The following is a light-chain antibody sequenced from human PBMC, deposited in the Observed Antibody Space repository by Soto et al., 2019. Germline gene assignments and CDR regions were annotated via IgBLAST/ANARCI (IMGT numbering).Light chain of an antibody. Sequence: SYELTQPPSVSVAPGKTARITCGGNNIGSKSVLWYQQKPGQAPVLVIYYDSDRPSGIPERFSGSNSGNTATLTISRVEAWDEADYYWQVWDSSSDHVVFGGGTKLTVL. CDR2: YDS. J-gene: IGLJ2*01. V-gene: IGLV3-21*04. CDR1: NIGSKS. CDR3: QVWDSSSDHVV.